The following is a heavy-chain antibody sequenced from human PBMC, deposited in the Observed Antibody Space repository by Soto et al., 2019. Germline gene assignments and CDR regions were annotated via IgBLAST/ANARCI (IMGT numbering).Heavy chain of an antibody. J-gene: IGHJ5*02. Sequence: PSETLSLTCSVSGGSISSYYWSWIRQPPGKGLEWIGYIYYSGSTNYNPSLKSRVTISVDTSKNQFSLKLSLRAEDTAIYYCAKGSGYYYYNSGSNWFDPWGQGTLVTVSS. CDR3: AKGSGYYYYNSGSNWFDP. D-gene: IGHD3-22*01. CDR2: IYYSGST. V-gene: IGHV4-59*12. CDR1: GGSISSYY.